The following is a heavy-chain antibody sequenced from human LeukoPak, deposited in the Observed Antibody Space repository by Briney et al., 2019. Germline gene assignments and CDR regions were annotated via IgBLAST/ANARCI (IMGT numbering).Heavy chain of an antibody. Sequence: PSETLSLTCAVYGGSFSGYYWSWIRQPPGKGLEWIGEINRSGSTNYNPSLKSRVTISVDTSKNQFSLKLSSVTAADTAVYYCARAIRYFGYYYYYMDVWGKGTTVTISS. CDR3: ARAIRYFGYYYYYMDV. D-gene: IGHD3-9*01. CDR2: INRSGST. V-gene: IGHV4-34*01. J-gene: IGHJ6*03. CDR1: GGSFSGYY.